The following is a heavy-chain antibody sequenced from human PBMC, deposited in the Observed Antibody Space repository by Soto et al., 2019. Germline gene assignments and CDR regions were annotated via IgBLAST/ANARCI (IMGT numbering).Heavy chain of an antibody. CDR1: GFTFSSYS. CDR3: ARELEVPYYFDY. V-gene: IGHV3-21*01. J-gene: IGHJ4*02. D-gene: IGHD1-1*01. CDR2: ISSSSSYI. Sequence: GGSLRLSCAASGFTFSSYSMNWVRQAPGKGLEWVSSISSSSSYIYYADSVKGRFTISRDNAKNSLYLQMNSLRAEDTAVYYCARELEVPYYFDYWRRGPLVTVSS.